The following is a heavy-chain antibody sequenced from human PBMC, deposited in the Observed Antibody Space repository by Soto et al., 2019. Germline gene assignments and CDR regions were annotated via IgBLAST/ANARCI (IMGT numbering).Heavy chain of an antibody. J-gene: IGHJ4*02. Sequence: TLSLTCAVSGGSISRGGYSWSWIRQAPGKGLEWIGYMYHSGSTYYNPSPKSRVTISVDRSKNQFSLKLSSVTAADTAVYYFVRGPLVSTHHRGQGTLVTVSS. CDR3: VRGPLVSTHH. CDR2: MYHSGST. D-gene: IGHD6-13*01. CDR1: GGSISRGGYS. V-gene: IGHV4-30-2*01.